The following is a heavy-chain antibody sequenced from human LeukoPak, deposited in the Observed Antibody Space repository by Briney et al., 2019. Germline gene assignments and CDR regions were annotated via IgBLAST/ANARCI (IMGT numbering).Heavy chain of an antibody. CDR1: GGTFSSYA. V-gene: IGHV1-69*13. J-gene: IGHJ6*03. Sequence: ASVKVSCKASGGTFSSYAISWVRQAPGQGLEWMGGIIPIFGTANYAQKFQGRVTITADESTSTAYMELSSLGSEDTAVYYCVRDYYGSGSYRSLYYYYYMDVWGKGTTVTISS. D-gene: IGHD3-10*01. CDR3: VRDYYGSGSYRSLYYYYYMDV. CDR2: IIPIFGTA.